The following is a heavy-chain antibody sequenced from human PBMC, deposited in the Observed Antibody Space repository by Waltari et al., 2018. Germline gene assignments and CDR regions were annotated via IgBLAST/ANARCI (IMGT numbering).Heavy chain of an antibody. J-gene: IGHJ6*03. V-gene: IGHV3-23*03. CDR3: AKEDYYYMDV. Sequence: EVQLLESGGGLVQPGGSLRLSCAVSGFTFSTYVISWVRQAPGKGLWWVSVIYSDETTKYADSVKGRFSISRDNSRNMVYLQMHSLRPEDTAVYFCAKEDYYYMDVWGEGTTVTVFS. CDR1: GFTFSTYV. CDR2: IYSDETT.